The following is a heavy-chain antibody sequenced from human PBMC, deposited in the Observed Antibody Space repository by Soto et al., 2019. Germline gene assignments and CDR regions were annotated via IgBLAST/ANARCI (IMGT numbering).Heavy chain of an antibody. D-gene: IGHD1-26*01. CDR2: IYYSGST. V-gene: IGHV4-31*03. Sequence: SVTLSLTCTVSCGSIGSGGYYWSWIRQHPGKGLEWIGYIYYSGSTYYNPSLKSRVTISVDTSKNQFSLKLSSVTAADMAVYYCARDSPLDGTMRWFDPWGQGTLVTVS. CDR1: CGSIGSGGYY. J-gene: IGHJ5*02. CDR3: ARDSPLDGTMRWFDP.